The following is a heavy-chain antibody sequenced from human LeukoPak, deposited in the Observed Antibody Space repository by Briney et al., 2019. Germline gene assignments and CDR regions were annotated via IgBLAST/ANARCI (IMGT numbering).Heavy chain of an antibody. D-gene: IGHD1-26*01. J-gene: IGHJ4*02. CDR2: ISAYNGNT. V-gene: IGHV1-18*01. CDR3: ARDKSIVGATQPFDY. Sequence: ASVKVSCKASGYTFTSYGISWVRQAPGQGLEWMGWISAYNGNTNYAQKLQGRVTMTTDTSTSTAYMELRSPRSDDTAVYYCARDKSIVGATQPFDYWSQGTLVTVSS. CDR1: GYTFTSYG.